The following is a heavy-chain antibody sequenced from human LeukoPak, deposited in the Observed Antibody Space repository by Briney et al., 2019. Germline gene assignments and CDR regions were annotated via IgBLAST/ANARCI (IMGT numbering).Heavy chain of an antibody. Sequence: GGSLRLSCAASGFIFSNYAMTWVRQAPGKGLEWVSILGGLSESVYYPDSVKGRFTVSRDNSKDTLYLEINSLRGEDTAVYYCASHDYGDYKYFDCWGQGTLVTVSS. D-gene: IGHD4-17*01. J-gene: IGHJ4*02. CDR3: ASHDYGDYKYFDC. CDR1: GFIFSNYA. V-gene: IGHV3-23*01. CDR2: LGGLSESV.